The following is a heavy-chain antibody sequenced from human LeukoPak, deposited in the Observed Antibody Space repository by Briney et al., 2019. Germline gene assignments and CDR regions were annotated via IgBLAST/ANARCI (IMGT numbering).Heavy chain of an antibody. CDR3: ARGGYSSSWYYYYYMDV. CDR1: GGSISSHY. V-gene: IGHV4-59*11. D-gene: IGHD6-13*01. Sequence: SETLSLICTVSGGSISSHYWSWIRQPPGKGLEWIGYIYYSGSTNYNPSLKSRVTISVDTSKNQFSLKLSSVTAADTAVYYCARGGYSSSWYYYYYMDVWGKGTTVTVSS. J-gene: IGHJ6*03. CDR2: IYYSGST.